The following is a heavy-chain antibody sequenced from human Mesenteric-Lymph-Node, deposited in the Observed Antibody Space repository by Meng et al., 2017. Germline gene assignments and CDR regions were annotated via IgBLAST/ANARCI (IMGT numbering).Heavy chain of an antibody. CDR3: ARGAVIATTYYFEY. V-gene: IGHV1-69*01. CDR2: IIPIFGPT. J-gene: IGHJ4*02. D-gene: IGHD1-26*01. CDR1: GGTFSSDA. Sequence: VQLVQSGAEVKKPGSSVKVSCKASGGTFSSDAMSWVRQAPGQGLEWMGGIIPIFGPTNYAQKFQGRLTITADESTSTAYMELSGLRSEDTALYYCARGAVIATTYYFEYWGQGSLVTVSS.